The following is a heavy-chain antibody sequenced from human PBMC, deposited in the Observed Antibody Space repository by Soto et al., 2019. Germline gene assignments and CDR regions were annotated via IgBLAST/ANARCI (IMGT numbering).Heavy chain of an antibody. D-gene: IGHD3-10*01. CDR1: GYTFTGYY. CDR2: INPNSGGP. CDR3: ARALSDYYGSGSYYGGWFDP. V-gene: IGHV1-2*04. Sequence: ASVKVSCKASGYTFTGYYMHWVRQAPGQGLERMGWINPNSGGPNYAQKFQGWVTMTRDTSSSTAYMELSRLRSDDTAVYYCARALSDYYGSGSYYGGWFDPWGQGTLVTVSS. J-gene: IGHJ5*02.